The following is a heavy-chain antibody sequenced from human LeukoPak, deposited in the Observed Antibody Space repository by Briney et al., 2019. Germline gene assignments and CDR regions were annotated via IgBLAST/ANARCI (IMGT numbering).Heavy chain of an antibody. D-gene: IGHD2-21*02. V-gene: IGHV3-23*01. Sequence: GGSLRLSCAASGFTFSSYAMSWVRQAPGKGLEWVSGISGSGDNTYYADSVKGRFTISRDNSKNTLYVQMSSLRAEDTAVYYCAKADSNTMTATSFDCWGQGTLVTVSS. J-gene: IGHJ4*02. CDR3: AKADSNTMTATSFDC. CDR1: GFTFSSYA. CDR2: ISGSGDNT.